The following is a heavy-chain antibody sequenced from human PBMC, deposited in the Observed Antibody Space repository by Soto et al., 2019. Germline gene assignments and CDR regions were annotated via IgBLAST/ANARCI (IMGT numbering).Heavy chain of an antibody. Sequence: SETLSLTCTVSGGSISHYYWSWIRQPPGKGLEWIGYIYNSGSTNYNPSLKSRVTISGDTSKNQFSLKLSSVTAADTAVYYCARGHAFDFDYRGQGTLVTVSS. CDR3: ARGHAFDFDY. CDR2: IYNSGST. J-gene: IGHJ4*02. CDR1: GGSISHYY. V-gene: IGHV4-59*01.